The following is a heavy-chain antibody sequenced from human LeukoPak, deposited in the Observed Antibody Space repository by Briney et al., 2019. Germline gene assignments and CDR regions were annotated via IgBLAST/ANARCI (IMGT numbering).Heavy chain of an antibody. V-gene: IGHV1-18*01. CDR1: GYTFSNYEVG. D-gene: IGHD6-19*01. Sequence: ASVKVSCKASGYTFSNYEVGFNWVRQAPGQGPEWMGWNSAYNGDTNYAQKFGGRVTMTTESSTNTAHLELRNLRSDDTAVYDCARESVGGSFDYWGQGTLVTVSS. CDR3: ARESVGGSFDY. CDR2: NSAYNGDT. J-gene: IGHJ4*02.